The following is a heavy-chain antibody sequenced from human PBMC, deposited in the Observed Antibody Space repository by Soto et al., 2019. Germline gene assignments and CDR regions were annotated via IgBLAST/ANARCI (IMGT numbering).Heavy chain of an antibody. D-gene: IGHD3-16*02. Sequence: ASVKVSCKASGYNFTIFGISWVRQAPGQGLEWMGWMSANSGDTNYVQKFQGRVTMTRNTSISTAYMELSSLRSEDTAVYYCARGEHRSPYVDVWGKGTTVTVSS. CDR3: ARGEHRSPYVDV. V-gene: IGHV1-8*01. CDR2: MSANSGDT. J-gene: IGHJ6*03. CDR1: GYNFTIFG.